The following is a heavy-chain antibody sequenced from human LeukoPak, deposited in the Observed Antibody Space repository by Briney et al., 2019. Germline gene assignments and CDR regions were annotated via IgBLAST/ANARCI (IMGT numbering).Heavy chain of an antibody. CDR3: AKDTRQWLDLYYFDY. CDR2: IKQDGSEK. Sequence: GGSLRLSCAASGFTFSSYWMSWVRQAPGKGLEWVANIKQDGSEKYYVDSVKGRFTISRDNAKNSLYLQMNSLRAEDTALYYCAKDTRQWLDLYYFDYWGQGTLVTVSS. D-gene: IGHD6-19*01. CDR1: GFTFSSYW. J-gene: IGHJ4*02. V-gene: IGHV3-7*03.